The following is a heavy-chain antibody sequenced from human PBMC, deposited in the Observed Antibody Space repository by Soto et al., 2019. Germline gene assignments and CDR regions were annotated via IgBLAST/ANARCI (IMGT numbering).Heavy chain of an antibody. CDR3: ARVPAATTTFDY. CDR2: INPNSGDT. CDR1: VYTFTDHF. J-gene: IGHJ4*02. D-gene: IGHD1-1*01. Sequence: GASVKVSCKASVYTFTDHFIHWVRQAPGQGLERMGWINPNSGDTTYAQKFQGRVTMTRDTSITTAYMELSRLRSDDTAVYYCARVPAATTTFDYWGQGTLVTVSS. V-gene: IGHV1-2*02.